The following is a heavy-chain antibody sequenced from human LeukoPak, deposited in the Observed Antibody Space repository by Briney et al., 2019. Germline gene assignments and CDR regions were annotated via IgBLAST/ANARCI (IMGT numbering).Heavy chain of an antibody. J-gene: IGHJ4*02. Sequence: PGGSLRLSCAASGFTFSSHSMNGVRQAPGKGLEGVSSISSSSRYIYYADSVKGRFTISRDDAKNSLYLQMNSLRAGDTAVYYCASRAVGYYWGQGTLVTVSS. CDR2: ISSSSRYI. D-gene: IGHD1-26*01. CDR1: GFTFSSHS. V-gene: IGHV3-21*01. CDR3: ASRAVGYY.